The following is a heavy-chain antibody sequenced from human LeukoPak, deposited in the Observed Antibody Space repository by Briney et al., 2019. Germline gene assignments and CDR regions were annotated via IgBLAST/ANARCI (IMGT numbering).Heavy chain of an antibody. D-gene: IGHD2-2*01. CDR3: AREGLDCSSTSCEFDP. Sequence: GASVKVSCKASGGTFSSYAISWVRQAPGQGLEWMGGIIPIFGTANYAQKFQGRVTITTDESTSTAYMELSSLRSEDTAVYYCAREGLDCSSTSCEFDPWGQGTLVTVSS. J-gene: IGHJ5*02. V-gene: IGHV1-69*05. CDR2: IIPIFGTA. CDR1: GGTFSSYA.